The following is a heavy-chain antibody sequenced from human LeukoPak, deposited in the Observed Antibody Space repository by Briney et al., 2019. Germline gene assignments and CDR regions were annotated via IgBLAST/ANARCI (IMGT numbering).Heavy chain of an antibody. CDR3: AKGISMVRGVNFDY. CDR2: ISTSSIYI. Sequence: GALRLSFAASGFTFSSYTMNWVRQAPGKGLGWVSSISTSSIYIYYSDSVKGRFTISRDNAKNSLYLQMNSLRAEDTAVYYCAKGISMVRGVNFDYWGQGTLVTVSS. V-gene: IGHV3-21*04. D-gene: IGHD3-10*01. J-gene: IGHJ4*02. CDR1: GFTFSSYT.